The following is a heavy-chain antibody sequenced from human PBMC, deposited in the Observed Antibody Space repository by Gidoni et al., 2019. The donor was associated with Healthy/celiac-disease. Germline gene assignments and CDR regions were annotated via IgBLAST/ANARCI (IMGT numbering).Heavy chain of an antibody. CDR2: IWYDGSNK. Sequence: GQLVESGGGVVQPARSLRLSCAASGFTFSSYGMHWVRQAPGKGLEWVAVIWYDGSNKYYADSEKGRFTIARDNSKNTLYLKMNSLRAEATAVYYCARAAAEDIVVVPDATSNWFDPWGQGTLVTVSS. V-gene: IGHV3-33*01. J-gene: IGHJ5*02. CDR1: GFTFSSYG. CDR3: ARAAAEDIVVVPDATSNWFDP. D-gene: IGHD2-2*01.